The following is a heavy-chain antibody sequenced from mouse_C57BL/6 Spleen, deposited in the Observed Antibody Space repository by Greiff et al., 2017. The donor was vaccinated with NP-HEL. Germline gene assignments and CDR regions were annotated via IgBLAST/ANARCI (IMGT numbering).Heavy chain of an antibody. D-gene: IGHD4-1*01. V-gene: IGHV5-17*01. J-gene: IGHJ4*01. Sequence: EVQRVESGGGLVKPGGSLKLSCAASGFTFSDYGMHWVRQAPEKGLEWVAYISSGSSTIYYADTVKGRFTISRDNAKNTLFLQMTSLRSEDTAMYYCASRNWDYAMDYWGQGTSVTVSS. CDR3: ASRNWDYAMDY. CDR1: GFTFSDYG. CDR2: ISSGSSTI.